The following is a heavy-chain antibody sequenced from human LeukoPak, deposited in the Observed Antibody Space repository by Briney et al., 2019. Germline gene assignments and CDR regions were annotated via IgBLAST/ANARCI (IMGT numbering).Heavy chain of an antibody. CDR2: ISVRGDTT. D-gene: IGHD4-17*01. CDR3: AKAYGDVGYNFFGMAV. CDR1: GFTFSSYG. V-gene: IGHV3-23*01. J-gene: IGHJ6*02. Sequence: PGGSLRLSCAASGFTFSSYGMHWVRQAPGKGLEWVSTISVRGDTTFHADSVKGRFTISRDNSKNTVYLQMNSLRTEDTALYYCAKAYGDVGYNFFGMAVWGQGTTVTVSS.